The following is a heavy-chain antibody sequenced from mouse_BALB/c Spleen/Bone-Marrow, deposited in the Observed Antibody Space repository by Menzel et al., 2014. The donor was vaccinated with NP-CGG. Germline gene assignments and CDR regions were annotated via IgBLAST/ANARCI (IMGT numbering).Heavy chain of an antibody. V-gene: IGHV2-6*02. CDR2: IWIDGNP. J-gene: IGHJ4*01. CDR1: GFSLTTYG. D-gene: IGHD1-1*02. Sequence: VQLQESGPGLVAPSQSLSITCTVSGFSLTTYGVHWVRQPPGKGLEWLVVIWIDGNPTYNSALKSRLSISKDNSKSQVFLKINSLQTDDTAMYYCARNPHGSYAMDYWGQGTSVTVSS. CDR3: ARNPHGSYAMDY.